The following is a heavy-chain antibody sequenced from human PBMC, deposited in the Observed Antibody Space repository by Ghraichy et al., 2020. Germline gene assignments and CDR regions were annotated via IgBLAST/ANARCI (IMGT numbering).Heavy chain of an antibody. J-gene: IGHJ4*02. CDR3: GRDHYGSGSYCDY. D-gene: IGHD3-10*01. Sequence: ASVKVSCKASGYTFTGYYMHWVRQAPGQGLEWMGWINPNSGGTNYAQKFQGRVTMTRDTSISTAYMELSRLRSDDTAVYYCGRDHYGSGSYCDYWGQGTLVTVSS. CDR1: GYTFTGYY. V-gene: IGHV1-2*02. CDR2: INPNSGGT.